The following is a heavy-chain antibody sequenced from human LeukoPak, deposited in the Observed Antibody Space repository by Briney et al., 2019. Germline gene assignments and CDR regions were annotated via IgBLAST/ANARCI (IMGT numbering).Heavy chain of an antibody. CDR1: GFTFSSYW. CDR2: IKQDGSEK. J-gene: IGHJ6*04. Sequence: GGSLRLSCAASGFTFSSYWMSWVRQAPGKGLEWVANIKQDGSEKYYVDSVKGRFTISRDNAKNSLYLQMNSLRAEDTAVYYRAQLGITMIGGVWGKGTTVTISS. V-gene: IGHV3-7*01. D-gene: IGHD3-10*02. CDR3: AQLGITMIGGV.